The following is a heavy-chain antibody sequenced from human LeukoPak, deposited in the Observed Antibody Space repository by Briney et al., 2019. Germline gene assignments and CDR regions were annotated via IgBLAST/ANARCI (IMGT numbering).Heavy chain of an antibody. CDR1: GLIVSSNY. D-gene: IGHD2-2*01. V-gene: IGHV3-53*01. CDR2: MHSGGST. CDR3: AMSFGDQLLCFDY. J-gene: IGHJ4*02. Sequence: GGSLRLSCAASGLIVSSNYMSWVRQAPGKGLEWVSLMHSGGSTYYADSVKGRFTISRDNSKNTLYLQMNSLRPEDTAVYYCAMSFGDQLLCFDYWGQGTLVTVSS.